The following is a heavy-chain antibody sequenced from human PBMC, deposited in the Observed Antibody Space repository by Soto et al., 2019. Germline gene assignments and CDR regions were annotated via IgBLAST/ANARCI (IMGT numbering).Heavy chain of an antibody. V-gene: IGHV4-4*02. CDR1: GVSIGSSYY. CDR3: ARSLGLYAIDY. Sequence: QVLLQESGPVLVQPSVTLSLSCVVLGVSIGSSYYWGWVRKSPGKGLEWLGDMAHIGRVNYNPSLKTRVTISLDKSHNQFSLKLNSVTTADTSVYYCARSLGLYAIDYWGQGTLVIVSS. CDR2: MAHIGRV. J-gene: IGHJ4*02. D-gene: IGHD6-19*01.